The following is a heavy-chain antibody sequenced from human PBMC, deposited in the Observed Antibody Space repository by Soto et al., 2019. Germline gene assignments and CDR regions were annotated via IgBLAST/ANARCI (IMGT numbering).Heavy chain of an antibody. CDR3: ARIGLQFRWFDP. V-gene: IGHV3-48*02. CDR1: GFTFSSYS. D-gene: IGHD1-1*01. CDR2: ISSRGSTT. J-gene: IGHJ5*02. Sequence: EVQLVESGGGLVQAGGSLRLSCAASGFTFSSYSMNWVRQAPGKGLEWVSYISSRGSTTYYADSVKGRFTISRDNARNSLYLQMSSLRDEDTAVYFCARIGLQFRWFDPWGQGTLVTVSS.